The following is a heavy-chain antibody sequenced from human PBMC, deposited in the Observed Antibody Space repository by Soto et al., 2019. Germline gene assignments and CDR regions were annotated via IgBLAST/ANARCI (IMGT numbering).Heavy chain of an antibody. D-gene: IGHD1-1*01. CDR1: GGSISSYY. CDR3: ARVTPTVYYYYYYMDV. CDR2: IYYSGST. J-gene: IGHJ6*03. Sequence: SETLSLTCTVSGGSISSYYWSWIRQPPGKGLEWIGYIYYSGSTNYNPSLKSRVTISVDTSKNQFSLKLSSVTAADTAVYYCARVTPTVYYYYYYMDVWGKGTTVTVSS. V-gene: IGHV4-59*01.